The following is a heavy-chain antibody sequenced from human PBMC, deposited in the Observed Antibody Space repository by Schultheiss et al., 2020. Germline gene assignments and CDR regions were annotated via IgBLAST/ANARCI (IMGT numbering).Heavy chain of an antibody. CDR1: GGTFSSYT. D-gene: IGHD3-22*01. Sequence: SVKVSCKASGGTFSSYTISWVRQAPGQGLEWMGRIIPILGIANYAQKFQGRVTITADKSTSTAYMELSSLRAEDTAVYYCAGTKRWDSSGPDAFDIWGQGTMVNVSS. CDR2: IIPILGIA. J-gene: IGHJ3*02. V-gene: IGHV1-69*02. CDR3: AGTKRWDSSGPDAFDI.